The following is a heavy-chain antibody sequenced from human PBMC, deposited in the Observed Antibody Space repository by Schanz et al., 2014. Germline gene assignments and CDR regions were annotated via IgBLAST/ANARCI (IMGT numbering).Heavy chain of an antibody. Sequence: EVQLLESGGGLVQPGGSLRLSCAASGFSFSTYWMSWVRQAPGKGLEWVANIKRDGSEKNYLDSVKGRFTISRDNAKNSLFLQLNSLRADDTAVYYCAASSGWHPSTDYWGQGTLVTVSS. CDR1: GFSFSTYW. CDR3: AASSGWHPSTDY. D-gene: IGHD6-19*01. V-gene: IGHV3-7*05. CDR2: IKRDGSEK. J-gene: IGHJ4*02.